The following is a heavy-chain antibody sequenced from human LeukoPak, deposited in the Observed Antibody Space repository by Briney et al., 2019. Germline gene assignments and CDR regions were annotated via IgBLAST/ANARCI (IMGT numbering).Heavy chain of an antibody. CDR3: ARDRPGRYCSRTSCYIASPFDP. Sequence: ASVKVSCKASGSTFTTYAISWVRQAPGQGLEWMGGIIPIFGTTHYSQKFQGRVTITADESTRTAYMELSSLRPEDTAVYYCARDRPGRYCSRTSCYIASPFDPWGQGTLVTVSS. V-gene: IGHV1-69*13. CDR2: IIPIFGTT. J-gene: IGHJ5*02. CDR1: GSTFTTYA. D-gene: IGHD2-2*01.